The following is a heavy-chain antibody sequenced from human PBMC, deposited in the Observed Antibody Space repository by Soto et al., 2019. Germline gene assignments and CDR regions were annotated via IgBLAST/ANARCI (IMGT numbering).Heavy chain of an antibody. CDR1: GGTFSSYT. D-gene: IGHD3-16*01. J-gene: IGHJ6*02. CDR2: IITILGIP. CDR3: ATFRGSYGMDV. V-gene: IGHV1-69*02. Sequence: QVQLVQSGAEVTKPGSSVKVSCKASGGTFSSYTISWVRQAPGQGLEWMGRIITILGIPNYAQKFQGRVTITADKSTSTADMELSSLSSEDTAVYYCATFRGSYGMDVWGQGTTVTVSS.